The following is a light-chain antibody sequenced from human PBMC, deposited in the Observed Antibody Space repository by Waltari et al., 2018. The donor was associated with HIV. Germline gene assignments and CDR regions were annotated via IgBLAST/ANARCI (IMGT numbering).Light chain of an antibody. CDR1: SSNIGSNP. CDR3: AVWDDSLRSVL. V-gene: IGLV1-44*01. CDR2: TNI. J-gene: IGLJ3*02. Sequence: QSVLTQPPSASGTPGQRVNISCSGGSSNIGSNPVNWYRQFPGEAPKLLIYTNIQRPLGVPDRFSGSKSGTSASLAISGLQTEDEADFYCAVWDDSLRSVLFGGGTRLTVL.